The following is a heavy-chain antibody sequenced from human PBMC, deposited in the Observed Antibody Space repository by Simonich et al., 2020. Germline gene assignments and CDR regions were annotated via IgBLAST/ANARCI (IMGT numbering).Heavy chain of an antibody. CDR3: AKDLGERITMIVVVIDAFDI. CDR1: GFTFSSDA. D-gene: IGHD3-22*01. V-gene: IGHV3-23*01. J-gene: IGHJ3*02. CDR2: ISGSGGST. Sequence: GGGLVQPGGSLRLSCAASGFTFSSDAMSWVRQAPGKGLGWGSAISGSGGSTYYADSVKGRFTISRENSKNTLYLQMNSLRAEDTAVYYCAKDLGERITMIVVVIDAFDIWGQGTMVTVSS.